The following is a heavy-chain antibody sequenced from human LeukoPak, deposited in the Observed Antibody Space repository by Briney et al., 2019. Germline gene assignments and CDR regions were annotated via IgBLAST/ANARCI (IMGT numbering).Heavy chain of an antibody. Sequence: SETLSLTCTVSGGSISSSSYYWGWIRQPPGKGLEWIGSIYYSGSTYYNPSLKSRVTISVDTSKNQFSLKLSSVTAADTAVYYCARHGSPYYDILTGYYNLQYYFDYWGQGTLVTVSS. V-gene: IGHV4-39*01. CDR3: ARHGSPYYDILTGYYNLQYYFDY. CDR2: IYYSGST. CDR1: GGSISSSSYY. D-gene: IGHD3-9*01. J-gene: IGHJ4*02.